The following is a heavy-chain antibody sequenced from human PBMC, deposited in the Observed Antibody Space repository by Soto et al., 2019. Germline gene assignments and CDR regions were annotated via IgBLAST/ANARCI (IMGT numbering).Heavy chain of an antibody. CDR3: ARHGRLEVVADYYYYGMDV. CDR2: IYYSGST. D-gene: IGHD2-15*01. V-gene: IGHV4-39*01. CDR1: GCSISSSSYY. J-gene: IGHJ6*02. Sequence: PSETLYLTCTVFGCSISSSSYYWDWIRQPPGKGLGWIGSIYYSGSTYYNPSLKSRVTISVDTSKNQFSLKLSSVTAADTAVYYCARHGRLEVVADYYYYGMDVWGQGTTVT.